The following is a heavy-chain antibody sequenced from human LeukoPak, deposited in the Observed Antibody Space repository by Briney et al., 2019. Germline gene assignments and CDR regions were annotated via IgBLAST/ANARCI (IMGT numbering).Heavy chain of an antibody. CDR3: AKSRSSFWDYFDY. CDR1: GFTFSSYG. CDR2: ISGSGGST. J-gene: IGHJ4*02. Sequence: PGGTLRLSCAASGFTFSSYGMSWVRQAPGKGLEWVSAISGSGGSTYYADSVKGRFTISRDNSKNTLYLQMNSLRAEDTAVYYCAKSRSSFWDYFDYWGQGTLVTVSS. D-gene: IGHD6-6*01. V-gene: IGHV3-23*01.